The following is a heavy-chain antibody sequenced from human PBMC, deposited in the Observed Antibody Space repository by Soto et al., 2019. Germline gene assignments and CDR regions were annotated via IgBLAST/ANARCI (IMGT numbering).Heavy chain of an antibody. D-gene: IGHD6-19*01. Sequence: GGSLRLSCAASGFTFDDYVMHWVRQAPGKGLEWVSGISWNSGSIGYADSVKGRFTISRDNAKNSLYLQMNSLRAEDTALYYCAKDVVRTKGGWYERGYAFDIWGQGTMVTVSS. CDR1: GFTFDDYV. CDR2: ISWNSGSI. CDR3: AKDVVRTKGGWYERGYAFDI. V-gene: IGHV3-9*01. J-gene: IGHJ3*02.